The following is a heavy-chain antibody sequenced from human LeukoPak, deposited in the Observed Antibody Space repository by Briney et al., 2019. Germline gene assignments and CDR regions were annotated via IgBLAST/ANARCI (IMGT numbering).Heavy chain of an antibody. CDR3: GKDDSSVVTPLFHH. J-gene: IGHJ1*01. CDR1: GFTFSSYA. Sequence: QSGGSLRLSCAASGFTFSSYAMHWVRQAPGKGLEWVAVLSYDGSIKYYADSVKGRFTISRDNSKNTLYLQMNSLRAEDTAVYYCGKDDSSVVTPLFHHWGQGTLVTVSS. D-gene: IGHD4-23*01. CDR2: LSYDGSIK. V-gene: IGHV3-30-3*01.